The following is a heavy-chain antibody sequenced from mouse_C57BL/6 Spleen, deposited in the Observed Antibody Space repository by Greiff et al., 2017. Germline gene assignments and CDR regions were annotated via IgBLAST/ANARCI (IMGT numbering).Heavy chain of an antibody. D-gene: IGHD1-1*01. Sequence: ESGPGFVKPSQSLSLTCSVTGYSITSGYYWNWIRQFPGNKLEWMGYISYDGSNNYNPSLKNRISITRDTSKNQFFLKLNSVTTEDTATYYCASDTTGYFDYWGQGTTLTVSS. J-gene: IGHJ2*01. V-gene: IGHV3-6*01. CDR2: ISYDGSN. CDR1: GYSITSGYY. CDR3: ASDTTGYFDY.